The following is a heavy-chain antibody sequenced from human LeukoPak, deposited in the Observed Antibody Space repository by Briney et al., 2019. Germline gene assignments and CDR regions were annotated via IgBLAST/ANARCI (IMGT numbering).Heavy chain of an antibody. CDR2: ISSSSSYI. CDR1: GFTFSSYS. Sequence: GGSLRLSCAASGFTFSSYSMNWVRQAPGKGLEWVSSISSSSSYIYYADSAKGRFTISRDNAKNSLYLQMNSLRAEDTAVYYCARDFSTVTISPKLNYWGQGTLVTVSS. V-gene: IGHV3-21*01. CDR3: ARDFSTVTISPKLNY. D-gene: IGHD4-17*01. J-gene: IGHJ4*02.